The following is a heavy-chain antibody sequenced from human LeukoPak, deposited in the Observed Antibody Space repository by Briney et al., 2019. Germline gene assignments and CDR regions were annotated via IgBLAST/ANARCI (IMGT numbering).Heavy chain of an antibody. D-gene: IGHD3-22*01. CDR3: TRLGGGGSGYSPDY. V-gene: IGHV3-73*01. Sequence: GGSLRLSCAASGFTFSGSAMHWVRQASGKGLEWVGRIRSKANSYATAYAASVKGRFTISRDDSKNTAYLQMNSLKTEDTAGCSCTRLGGGGSGYSPDYWGQGTLVTVSS. J-gene: IGHJ4*02. CDR1: GFTFSGSA. CDR2: IRSKANSYAT.